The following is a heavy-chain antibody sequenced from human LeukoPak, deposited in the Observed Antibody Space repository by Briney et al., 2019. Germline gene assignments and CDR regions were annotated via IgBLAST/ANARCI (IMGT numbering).Heavy chain of an antibody. CDR3: ARSSGYLFYMDV. V-gene: IGHV7-4-1*02. CDR2: INTNTGNP. D-gene: IGHD3-22*01. Sequence: ASVKVSCRASGYTFTSYAMNWVRHAPGQGLEWVGCINTNTGNPTYAQGFTGRFFFSLDTSVSTAYLQISRLKAEDTAVYYCARSSGYLFYMDVWGKGTTVTVSS. J-gene: IGHJ6*03. CDR1: GYTFTSYA.